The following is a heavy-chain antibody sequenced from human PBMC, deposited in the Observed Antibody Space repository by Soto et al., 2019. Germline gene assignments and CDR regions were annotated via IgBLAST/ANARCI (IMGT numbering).Heavy chain of an antibody. CDR2: IYYSGST. CDR1: VGSISISSYD. V-gene: IGHV4-39*01. CDR3: ARQGVYGRFDP. J-gene: IGHJ5*02. D-gene: IGHD3-10*01. Sequence: PSETLAVTCTFSVGSISISSYDWGWIRQPPGKGLEWIGSIYYSGSTYYNPSLKSRVTISVDTSKNQFSLKLSSVTAADTAVYYCARQGVYGRFDPWGQGTMVTVSS.